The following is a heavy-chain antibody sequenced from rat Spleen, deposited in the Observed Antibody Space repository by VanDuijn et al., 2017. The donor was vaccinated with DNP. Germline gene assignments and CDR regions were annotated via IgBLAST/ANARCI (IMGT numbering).Heavy chain of an antibody. CDR2: ISYDGSGP. CDR1: GFTFSDYN. Sequence: EVQLVESGGGLVQPGRTLKLSCAASGFTFSDYNMAWVRQAPKKGLEWVATISYDGSGPYYRDSVKGRFTISRDNAKNTQYLQMDSLRSEDTATYYCSRPRSHCDYWGQGVMVTVSS. V-gene: IGHV5-7*01. J-gene: IGHJ2*01. CDR3: SRPRSHCDY.